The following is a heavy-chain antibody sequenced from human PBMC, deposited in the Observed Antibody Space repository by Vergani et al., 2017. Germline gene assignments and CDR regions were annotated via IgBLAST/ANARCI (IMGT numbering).Heavy chain of an antibody. CDR2: IIPIFGTA. V-gene: IGHV1-69*01. CDR1: GGTFSSYA. J-gene: IGHJ6*03. Sequence: QVQLVQSGAEVKKPGSSVKVSCKASGGTFSSYAISWVRQAPGQGLEWMGGIIPIFGTANYAQKFQGRVTITADESTSTAYMELSSLRSEDTAVYYCARGXDTAMANYYYYMDVWGKGTTVTVSS. CDR3: ARGXDTAMANYYYYMDV. D-gene: IGHD5-18*01.